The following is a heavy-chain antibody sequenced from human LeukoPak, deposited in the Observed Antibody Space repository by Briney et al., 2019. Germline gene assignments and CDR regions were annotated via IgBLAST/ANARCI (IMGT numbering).Heavy chain of an antibody. D-gene: IGHD4-17*01. J-gene: IGHJ4*02. CDR1: GGSISRYY. Sequence: SETLALTFPGSGGSISRYYWSWIRPPPGKGLEGIGYIYYSGSTNYNPSLKSRVTISVDTSKNQFSLKLSSVTAADTAVYYGARGTRVYGDYEGWGQGTLVTVSS. CDR2: IYYSGST. CDR3: ARGTRVYGDYEG. V-gene: IGHV4-59*01.